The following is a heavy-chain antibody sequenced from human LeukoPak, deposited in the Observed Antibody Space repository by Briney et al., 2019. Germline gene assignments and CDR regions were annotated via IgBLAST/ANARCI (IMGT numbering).Heavy chain of an antibody. J-gene: IGHJ5*02. V-gene: IGHV4-61*02. D-gene: IGHD3-3*01. CDR2: FYNSGRT. Sequence: SQTLSLTCTVSGGSISSDLYYWNWIRQPAGKGLEWIGRFYNSGRTYFNPSLKSRVTISADTSKNQFSLKLRSVAAADTAAYYCARGDLKSDWFDPWGQGTLVIVST. CDR3: ARGDLKSDWFDP. CDR1: GGSISSDLYY.